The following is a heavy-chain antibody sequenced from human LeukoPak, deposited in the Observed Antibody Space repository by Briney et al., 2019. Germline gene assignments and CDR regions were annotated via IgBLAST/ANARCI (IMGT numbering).Heavy chain of an antibody. Sequence: PSETLSLTCTVSGGSISNYYWSWIRQPPGKGLEWIGYIYYSGSSNYNPSLKSRVTISVDTSKNQFSLKLSSVTAADTAVYYCARVKPRIDAYVWGSYRYNEVGYFDLWGRGTLVTVSS. V-gene: IGHV4-59*01. J-gene: IGHJ2*01. CDR3: ARVKPRIDAYVWGSYRYNEVGYFDL. D-gene: IGHD3-16*02. CDR2: IYYSGSS. CDR1: GGSISNYY.